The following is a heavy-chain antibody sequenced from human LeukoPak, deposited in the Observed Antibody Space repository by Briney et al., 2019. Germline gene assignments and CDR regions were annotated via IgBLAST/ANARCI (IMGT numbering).Heavy chain of an antibody. Sequence: SETLSRTCTVSGYSISSGYYWGWIRQPPGKGLEWIGNIYHSGSTYYNSSLKSRVTISVDTSKNQFSLKMNSLTAADTAVYYCAREGWSGLEIGYWGQGTLVTVSS. V-gene: IGHV4-38-2*02. CDR2: IYHSGST. CDR3: AREGWSGLEIGY. J-gene: IGHJ4*02. D-gene: IGHD5-24*01. CDR1: GYSISSGYY.